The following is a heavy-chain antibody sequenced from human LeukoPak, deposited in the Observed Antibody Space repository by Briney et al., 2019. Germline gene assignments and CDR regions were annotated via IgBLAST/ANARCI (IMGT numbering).Heavy chain of an antibody. CDR1: GFTFSSYA. Sequence: GGSLRLSCATSGFTFSSYAMSWVRQAPGKGLEWVSLISSSGGTTYYADSVKGLFPISRDNSKNTVYLQVNSLRAEDTAVYFCAKVPRPYCSGGSCYHFNYWGQGTLVTVSS. D-gene: IGHD2-15*01. CDR2: ISSSGGTT. V-gene: IGHV3-23*01. J-gene: IGHJ4*02. CDR3: AKVPRPYCSGGSCYHFNY.